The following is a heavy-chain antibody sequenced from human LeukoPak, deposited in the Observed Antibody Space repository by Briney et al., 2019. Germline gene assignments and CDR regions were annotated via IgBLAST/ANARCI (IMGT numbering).Heavy chain of an antibody. CDR1: GGTFSSYA. V-gene: IGHV1-69*05. CDR3: ARDLIVGATTNAFDI. Sequence: SVKVSCKASGGTFSSYAISWVRQTPGQGLEWMGGIIPIFGTANYAQKFQGRVTITTDESTSTAYMELSSLRSEDTAVYYCARDLIVGATTNAFDIWGQGTMVTVSS. J-gene: IGHJ3*02. CDR2: IIPIFGTA. D-gene: IGHD1-26*01.